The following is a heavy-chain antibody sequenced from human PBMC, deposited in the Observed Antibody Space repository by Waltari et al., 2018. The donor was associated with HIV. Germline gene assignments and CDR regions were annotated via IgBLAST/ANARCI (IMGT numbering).Heavy chain of an antibody. D-gene: IGHD2-21*01. CDR1: GYVFPENF. CDR2: VNTQTGGT. V-gene: IGHV1-2*02. Sequence: QARLEQSGAELRKPGASVQVSCKASGYVFPENFIHWLRQGPGHGLQWLGIVNTQTGGTMVAQTFEGRITMTSDTSITTGFMQLTGLRSDDTAVYYCARGDHNFYGSGGYGDVLDVWGPGTLVTVSS. J-gene: IGHJ1*01. CDR3: ARGDHNFYGSGGYGDVLDV.